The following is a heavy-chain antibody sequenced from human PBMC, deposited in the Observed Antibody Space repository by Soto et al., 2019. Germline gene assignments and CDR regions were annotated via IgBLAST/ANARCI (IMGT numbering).Heavy chain of an antibody. CDR1: GYIFTNYD. CDR3: ARFGSAPYYYYGVDV. V-gene: IGHV1-18*01. Sequence: QVQLVQSETEVKKPGASVKVSCKASGYIFTNYDITWVRQAPGQGLEWMGWVSGYNGNTKYAQKFQARITMTTDTSTSRVYMERRSLRSDDTAVDYCARFGSAPYYYYGVDVWGQGTTVFVSS. D-gene: IGHD3-10*01. CDR2: VSGYNGNT. J-gene: IGHJ6*02.